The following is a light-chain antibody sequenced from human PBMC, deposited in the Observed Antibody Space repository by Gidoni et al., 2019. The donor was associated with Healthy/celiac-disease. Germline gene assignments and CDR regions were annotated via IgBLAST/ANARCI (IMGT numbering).Light chain of an antibody. CDR3: QQYGSSVFT. J-gene: IGKJ3*01. CDR1: QSVSSSY. V-gene: IGKV3-20*01. CDR2: GAS. Sequence: EIVLTQSPGTLSLSPGERATLSCRASQSVSSSYLAWDQQKPGQAPRLLIYGASSGSGTDFTLTISRLEPEDFAVYYCQQYGSSVFTFGPGTKVDIK.